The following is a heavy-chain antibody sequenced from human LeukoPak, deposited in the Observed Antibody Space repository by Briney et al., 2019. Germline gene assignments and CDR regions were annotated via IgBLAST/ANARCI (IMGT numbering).Heavy chain of an antibody. CDR2: IIPIFGTA. V-gene: IGHV1-69*06. CDR1: GGTFSSYA. J-gene: IGHJ1*01. D-gene: IGHD4-17*01. Sequence: ASVKVSCKASGGTFSSYAISWVRQAPGQGLEWMGGIIPIFGTANYAQKFQGRVTITADKSTSTAYMELSSLRSGDTAVYYCARGGYGDYDFQHWGQGTLVTVSS. CDR3: ARGGYGDYDFQH.